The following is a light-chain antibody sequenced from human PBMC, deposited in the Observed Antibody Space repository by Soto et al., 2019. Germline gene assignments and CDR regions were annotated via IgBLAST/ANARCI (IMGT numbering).Light chain of an antibody. CDR1: SSDVGGYNY. Sequence: QSVLTQPASVPGSPGQSITISCTGTSSDVGGYNYVSWYQQHPGKAPKLMIYDVVNRPSGVSNRFSGSKSDNTASLTISGLQAEDEADYYCSSYTTSSTLVVFGGGTKLTVL. V-gene: IGLV2-14*03. J-gene: IGLJ2*01. CDR3: SSYTTSSTLVV. CDR2: DVV.